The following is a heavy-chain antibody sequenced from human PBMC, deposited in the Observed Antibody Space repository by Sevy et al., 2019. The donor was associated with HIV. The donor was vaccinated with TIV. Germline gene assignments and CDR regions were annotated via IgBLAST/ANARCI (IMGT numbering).Heavy chain of an antibody. CDR2: FSFGCGRI. CDR1: GFTLSKYS. CDR3: AREGCTKPHDY. Sequence: GGSLRLSCEASGFTLSKYSMSWVRQAPGKGLEWVSIFSFGCGRINYEDSVKGRFTISRDDSKNTLYLQMNSLGAEDTAVYYCAREGCTKPHDYWGQGTLVTVSS. D-gene: IGHD2-8*01. J-gene: IGHJ4*02. V-gene: IGHV3-23*03.